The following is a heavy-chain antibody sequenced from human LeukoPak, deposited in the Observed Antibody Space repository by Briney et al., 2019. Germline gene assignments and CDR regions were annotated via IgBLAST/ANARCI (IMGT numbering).Heavy chain of an antibody. CDR2: IYHSGST. D-gene: IGHD6-13*01. CDR3: ARAIAAADY. V-gene: IGHV4-30-2*01. Sequence: SETLSLTCSVSGGSISSGGYYWSWIRQPPGKGLEWIGYIYHSGSTYYNPSLKSRVTISVDRSKNQFSLKLSSVTAADTAVYYCARAIAAADYWGQGTLVTVSS. CDR1: GGSISSGGYY. J-gene: IGHJ4*02.